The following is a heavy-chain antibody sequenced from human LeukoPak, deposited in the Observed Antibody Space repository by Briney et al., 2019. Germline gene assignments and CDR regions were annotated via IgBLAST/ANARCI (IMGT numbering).Heavy chain of an antibody. D-gene: IGHD3-10*01. CDR2: FDPEDGET. J-gene: IGHJ3*02. V-gene: IGHV1-24*01. Sequence: ASVKLSCNFSVYTFIDLSMHWVRHAPGKGLGWMGNFDPEDGETIYAQNFHGRVTMTEDSSTDTAYMELSRLRYEETAVYYCATTAQGIEFAFDIWGPGTMVTASS. CDR1: VYTFIDLS. CDR3: ATTAQGIEFAFDI.